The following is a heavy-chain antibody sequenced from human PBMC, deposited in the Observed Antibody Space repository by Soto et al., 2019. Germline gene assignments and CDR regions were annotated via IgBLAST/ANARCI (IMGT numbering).Heavy chain of an antibody. D-gene: IGHD3-16*01. J-gene: IGHJ6*03. CDR2: MNPNSGNT. CDR1: GYTFTSYD. Sequence: ASVKVSCKASGYTFTSYDINWVRQATGQGLEWMGWMNPNSGNTGYAQKFQGRVTMTRNTSISTAYMELSSLRSEETAGYYCARGGYYDYIWGSWYYMDVWGKGTTVTVSS. CDR3: ARGGYYDYIWGSWYYMDV. V-gene: IGHV1-8*01.